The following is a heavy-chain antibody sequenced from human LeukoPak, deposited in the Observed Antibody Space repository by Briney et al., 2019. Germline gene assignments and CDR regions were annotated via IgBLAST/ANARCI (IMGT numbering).Heavy chain of an antibody. J-gene: IGHJ4*02. Sequence: ASVKVSCRASGYXFTTYYMHWVRQAPGQGLEWVGIINPRGGSTTYAQKFQGSVTMTRDTSTSTVYMELSSLKSDDTAVYYCARGGGPGNYPFDFWGQGTLVTVSS. CDR3: ARGGGPGNYPFDF. CDR1: GYXFTTYY. CDR2: INPRGGST. V-gene: IGHV1-46*01. D-gene: IGHD1-7*01.